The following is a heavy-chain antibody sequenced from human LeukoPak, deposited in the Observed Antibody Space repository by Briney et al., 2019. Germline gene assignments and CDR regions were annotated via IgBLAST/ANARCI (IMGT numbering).Heavy chain of an antibody. Sequence: GGSLRLSCAASGFTFSSYSMNWVRQAPGKGPEWVSSINSGNNYIYYADSVKGRFTISRDNAKNSLFLQMNSLRADDTAVYSCARVLLGMSAFDLWGQGTMVSVSS. CDR2: INSGNNYI. CDR1: GFTFSSYS. J-gene: IGHJ3*01. D-gene: IGHD3-9*01. CDR3: ARVLLGMSAFDL. V-gene: IGHV3-21*06.